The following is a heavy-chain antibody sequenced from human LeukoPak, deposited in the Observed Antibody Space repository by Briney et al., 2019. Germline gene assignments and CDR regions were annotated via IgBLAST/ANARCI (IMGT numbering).Heavy chain of an antibody. CDR3: ARDRDSRGYSHFDY. Sequence: GGSLRLSCATSGFTFSTFWMHWVRQVPGKGVVWVSRIHSDGSTTNYADLAKGRFTISRDNAKNTLYLQMNSLRAEDTAVYYCARDRDSRGYSHFDYWGQGTLVTVSS. CDR1: GFTFSTFW. D-gene: IGHD3-22*01. V-gene: IGHV3-74*01. J-gene: IGHJ4*02. CDR2: IHSDGSTT.